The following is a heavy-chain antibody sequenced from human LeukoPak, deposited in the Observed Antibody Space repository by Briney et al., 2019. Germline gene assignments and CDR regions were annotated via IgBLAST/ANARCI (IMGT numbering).Heavy chain of an antibody. CDR3: ARGDQEFDY. V-gene: IGHV4-59*13. CDR1: GTSINTYS. Sequence: PSQTLSLTCTVSGTSINTYSWSWIRQTPGKGLGWVGYVHASGEHNSGINTYNPSLESRVNITVDTSKNQFALRLTSLTAADTAVYYCARGDQEFDYWGQGTGVSVSS. J-gene: IGHJ4*02. CDR2: VHASGEHNSGIN.